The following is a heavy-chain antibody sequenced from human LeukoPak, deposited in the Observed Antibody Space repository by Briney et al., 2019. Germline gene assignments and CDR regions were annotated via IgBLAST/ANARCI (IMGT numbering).Heavy chain of an antibody. CDR1: GGSFSGYY. CDR3: ARDDNSFDY. V-gene: IGHV4-34*01. D-gene: IGHD1-1*01. J-gene: IGHJ4*02. CDR2: INHSGST. Sequence: SETLSLTCAVYGGSFSGYYWSWIRQPPGKGLEWIGEINHSGSTNYNPSLKSRVTISVDTFKNQFSLKLSSVTAADTAVYYCARDDNSFDYWGQGTLVTVSS.